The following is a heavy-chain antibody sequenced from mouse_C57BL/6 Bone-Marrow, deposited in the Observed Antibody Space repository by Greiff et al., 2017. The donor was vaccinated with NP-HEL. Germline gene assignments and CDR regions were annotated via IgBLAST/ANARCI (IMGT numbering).Heavy chain of an antibody. D-gene: IGHD2-3*01. J-gene: IGHJ2*01. V-gene: IGHV1-81*01. CDR2: IYPRSGNT. CDR1: GYTFTSYG. Sequence: VHLVESGAELARPGASVKLSCKASGYTFTSYGISWVKQRTGQGLEWIGEIYPRSGNTYYNEKFKGKATLTADKSSSTAYMELRSLTSEDSAVYFCATEGWLLRDYFDYWGQGTTLTVSS. CDR3: ATEGWLLRDYFDY.